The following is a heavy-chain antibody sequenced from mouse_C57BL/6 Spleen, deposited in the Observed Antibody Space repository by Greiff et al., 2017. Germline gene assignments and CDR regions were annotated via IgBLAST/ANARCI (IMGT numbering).Heavy chain of an antibody. CDR2: IYPGSGST. CDR3: ARGMRDDGYYRAWFAY. V-gene: IGHV1-55*01. D-gene: IGHD2-3*01. CDR1: GYTFTSYW. J-gene: IGHJ3*01. Sequence: QVQLQQPGAELVKPGASVKMSCKASGYTFTSYWITWVKQRPGQGLAWIGDIYPGSGSTNYNEKFKSKATLTVDTSSSTAYMQLSSLTSEDSAVYYCARGMRDDGYYRAWFAYWGQGTLVTVSA.